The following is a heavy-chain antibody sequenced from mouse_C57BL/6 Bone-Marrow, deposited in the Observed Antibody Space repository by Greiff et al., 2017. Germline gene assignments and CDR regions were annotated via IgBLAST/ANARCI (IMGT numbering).Heavy chain of an antibody. Sequence: VQLKESEGGLVQPGSSMKLSCTASGFTFSDYYMAWVRQVPEKGLEWVANINYDGSSTYYLDSLKSRFIISRDNAKNILYLQMSSLKSEDTATYYCAREGDYYGSRRGDFDVWGTGTTVTVSS. CDR2: INYDGSST. V-gene: IGHV5-16*01. CDR1: GFTFSDYY. CDR3: AREGDYYGSRRGDFDV. J-gene: IGHJ1*03. D-gene: IGHD1-1*01.